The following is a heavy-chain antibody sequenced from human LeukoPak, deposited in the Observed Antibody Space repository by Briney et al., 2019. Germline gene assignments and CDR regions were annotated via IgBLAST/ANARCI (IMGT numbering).Heavy chain of an antibody. V-gene: IGHV7-4-1*02. CDR2: IDTTTGNP. Sequence: GASVKVSCKASGYPFSAHFLNWVRQAPGQGLEWMGNIDTTTGNPRYAQDFTGRFVFPLDTSVSTAYLQITSLKADDTAAYYCVRGTPTPGMDYWGQGTQVTVSS. CDR3: VRGTPTPGMDY. J-gene: IGHJ4*02. D-gene: IGHD3-10*01. CDR1: GYPFSAHF.